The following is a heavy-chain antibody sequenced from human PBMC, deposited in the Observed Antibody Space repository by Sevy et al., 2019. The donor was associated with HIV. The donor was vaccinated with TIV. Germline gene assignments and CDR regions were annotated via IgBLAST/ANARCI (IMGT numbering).Heavy chain of an antibody. CDR3: ARGGETPRGFDP. J-gene: IGHJ5*02. Sequence: SETLSLTCTVSGGSIRSVNWWHWVRQPPGKGLEWIGEIYHSGSSNYNPSLKSRVTISVDNSKNQFSLKLSSVTAADTAVYYCARGGETPRGFDPWAREPWSPSPQ. D-gene: IGHD3-16*01. V-gene: IGHV4-4*02. CDR1: GGSIRSVNW. CDR2: IYHSGSS.